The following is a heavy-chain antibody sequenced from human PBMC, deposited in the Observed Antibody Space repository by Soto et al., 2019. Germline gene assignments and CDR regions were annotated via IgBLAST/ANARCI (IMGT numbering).Heavy chain of an antibody. J-gene: IGHJ4*02. Sequence: QVQLQESGPGLVKPSETLSLTCTVSGGSVSSGSYYWSWIRQPPGKGLEWIGYMYYSGSTKYNPSPKSRVTISVDTSKNQFSLKLTSVTAAHTAVYYCASGRGGYWVYWGQGTLVTVSS. CDR2: MYYSGST. D-gene: IGHD3-22*01. CDR1: GGSVSSGSYY. V-gene: IGHV4-61*01. CDR3: ASGRGGYWVY.